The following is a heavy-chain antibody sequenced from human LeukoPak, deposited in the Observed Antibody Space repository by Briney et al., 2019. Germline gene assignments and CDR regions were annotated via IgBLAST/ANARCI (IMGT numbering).Heavy chain of an antibody. CDR3: ARDNGDYRSIYYYMDV. J-gene: IGHJ6*03. Sequence: SETLSLTCTVSGGSINSGGFYWSWIRQHPGKGLEWIGCIYYSWSSYYNPSLKSRVTLSLDTSKNQFSLKLSSVTAADTAVYYCARDNGDYRSIYYYMDVWGKGTTVTVSS. D-gene: IGHD4-11*01. V-gene: IGHV4-31*03. CDR2: IYYSWSS. CDR1: GGSINSGGFY.